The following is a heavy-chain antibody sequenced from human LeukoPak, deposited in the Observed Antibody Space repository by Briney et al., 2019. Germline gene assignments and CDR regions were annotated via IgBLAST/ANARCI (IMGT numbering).Heavy chain of an antibody. V-gene: IGHV3-23*01. CDR3: AKKIIGYCSSGRCHFDY. J-gene: IGHJ4*02. D-gene: IGHD2-15*01. CDR2: ISGGGETT. Sequence: GGSLRLSCEASGFTFSSCAMSWVRQAPGKGLEWVSGISGGGETTFYADSVKGRFTISRDNFKNTLYLQLNSLGADDTAVYYCAKKIIGYCSSGRCHFDYWGQGTLVTVSS. CDR1: GFTFSSCA.